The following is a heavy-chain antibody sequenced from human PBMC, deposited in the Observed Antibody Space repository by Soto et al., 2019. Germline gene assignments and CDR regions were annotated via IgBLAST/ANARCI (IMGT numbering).Heavy chain of an antibody. CDR3: AKEVGSSGWLSFPFDY. V-gene: IGHV1-18*01. J-gene: IGHJ4*02. CDR1: GYTYASNG. D-gene: IGHD6-19*01. Sequence: ASVKVSSTASGYTYASNGISWVRQAPGQGLEWMGWISAYNGNKYYADSVKGRFTISRDNSKNTLYLQMNSLRAEDTAVYYCAKEVGSSGWLSFPFDYWGQGTLVTVSS. CDR2: ISAYNGNK.